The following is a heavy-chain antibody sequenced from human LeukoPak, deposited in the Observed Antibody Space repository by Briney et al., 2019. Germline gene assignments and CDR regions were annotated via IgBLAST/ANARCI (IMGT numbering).Heavy chain of an antibody. J-gene: IGHJ4*02. CDR2: TSHDETTK. V-gene: IGHV3-30*04. Sequence: PGGSLRLSCEASGFSFNLFSMYWIRQTPDKGLEWLAVTSHDETTKLYADSVKGRFTISRDNSKNTVYLQMNSLKVDDTAFYFCARSRLGLCLSVIDYWGQGTLVTVSA. D-gene: IGHD3-16*01. CDR3: ARSRLGLCLSVIDY. CDR1: GFSFNLFS.